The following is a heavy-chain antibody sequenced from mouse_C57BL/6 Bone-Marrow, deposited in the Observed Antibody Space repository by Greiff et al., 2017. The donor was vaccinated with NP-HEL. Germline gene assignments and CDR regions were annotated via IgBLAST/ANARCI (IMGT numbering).Heavy chain of an antibody. D-gene: IGHD2-3*01. V-gene: IGHV14-4*01. J-gene: IGHJ3*01. CDR3: TTIYEGYY. CDR2: LDPENGDT. Sequence: VQLTESGAELVRPGASVKLSCTASGFTIQDDYMHWVKQRPEQGLEWIGWLDPENGDTEYASKFQGKATITADTSSNAAYLQLSSLTSEDTAVYCCTTIYEGYYGGQGTLVTVSA. CDR1: GFTIQDDY.